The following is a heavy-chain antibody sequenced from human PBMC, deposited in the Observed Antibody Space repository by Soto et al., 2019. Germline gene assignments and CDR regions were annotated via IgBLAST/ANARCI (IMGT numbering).Heavy chain of an antibody. Sequence: GASVKVSCKASGYTFTSYGISWVRQAPGQGLEWMGWISAYNGNTNYAQKLQGRVTMTTDTSTSTAYMELRSLRSDDTAVYYCARDLWGIAAAGTSFPDYWGQGTLVTVSS. CDR1: GYTFTSYG. V-gene: IGHV1-18*01. CDR3: ARDLWGIAAAGTSFPDY. J-gene: IGHJ4*02. CDR2: ISAYNGNT. D-gene: IGHD6-13*01.